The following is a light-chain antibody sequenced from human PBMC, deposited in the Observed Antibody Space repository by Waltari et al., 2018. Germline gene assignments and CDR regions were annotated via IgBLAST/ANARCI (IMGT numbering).Light chain of an antibody. CDR1: QNINNF. CDR2: AAS. J-gene: IGKJ5*01. CDR3: QQTYNTAPIT. Sequence: DIQLNQSPSSLSASIGDGVTITCRASQNINNFLNWYQQKPGKAPKLLIYAASNLKSGVPSRFTGSGSGTDFTLTINSLQPEDFATYFCQQTYNTAPITFGQGTRLEI. V-gene: IGKV1-39*01.